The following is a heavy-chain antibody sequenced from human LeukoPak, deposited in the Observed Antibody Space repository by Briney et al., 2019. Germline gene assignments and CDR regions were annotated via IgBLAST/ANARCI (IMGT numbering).Heavy chain of an antibody. J-gene: IGHJ4*02. D-gene: IGHD1-26*01. CDR2: VTSSGSNT. Sequence: PGGSLRLSCAASGFTFRSYSMTWVRQAPGKGLEWVSTVTSSGSNTYYADSVKGRFTNSRDNSKNTLYLQMSNLRAEDTAVYYCAKTMGAIDHDYWGQGTLVTVSS. CDR3: AKTMGAIDHDY. CDR1: GFTFRSYS. V-gene: IGHV3-23*01.